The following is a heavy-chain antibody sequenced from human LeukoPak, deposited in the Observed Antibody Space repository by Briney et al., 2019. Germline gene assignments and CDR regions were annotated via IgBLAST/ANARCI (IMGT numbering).Heavy chain of an antibody. Sequence: GGSRRLSCAASGFTVSNHYMSWVRQAPGKGLEWVSVIYTGGTTYYADSVKGRFTISRDISKNTLHLQMTSLRAEDRAVYFCARDDFDIWGQGTMVTVSS. CDR3: ARDDFDI. CDR1: GFTVSNHY. CDR2: IYTGGTT. V-gene: IGHV3-53*01. J-gene: IGHJ3*02.